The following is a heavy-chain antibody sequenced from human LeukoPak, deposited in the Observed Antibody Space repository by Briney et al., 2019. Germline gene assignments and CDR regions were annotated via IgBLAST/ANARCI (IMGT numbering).Heavy chain of an antibody. CDR2: IKQEGSEK. Sequence: GGPLRLSCAASGFTFSSYWMSWLPQAPGKGLKLVANIKQEGSEKYYVDSVKGRFTISRDNAMNSLYLQMNSLRAEDTVVYYCAREGPSLCILTGYYGYYFDYWGQGTLVTVSS. J-gene: IGHJ4*02. CDR3: AREGPSLCILTGYYGYYFDY. D-gene: IGHD3-9*01. CDR1: GFTFSSYW. V-gene: IGHV3-7*01.